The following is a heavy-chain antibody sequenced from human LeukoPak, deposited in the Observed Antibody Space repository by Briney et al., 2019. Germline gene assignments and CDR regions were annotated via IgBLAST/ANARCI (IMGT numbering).Heavy chain of an antibody. D-gene: IGHD3-10*01. J-gene: IGHJ5*02. CDR2: IYYSGST. CDR3: ARESNYHGSGTGWFDP. Sequence: SETLSLTCVVSGGSIRSGGYSWRWIRQPPGKGLEWIGYIYYSGSTYYNPSLKSRVTISVDTSKNQFSLKLSSVTAADTAVYYCARESNYHGSGTGWFDPWGQGTLVTVSS. V-gene: IGHV4-30-4*07. CDR1: GGSIRSGGYS.